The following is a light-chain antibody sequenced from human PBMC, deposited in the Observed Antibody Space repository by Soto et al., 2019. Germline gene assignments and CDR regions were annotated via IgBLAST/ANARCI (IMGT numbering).Light chain of an antibody. V-gene: IGLV2-14*01. CDR3: GSYATSDTFV. J-gene: IGLJ1*01. Sequence: QSALTQPASVSGSPGQSITISCTGTASDVGAYNYVSWYQHHPDKAPKLMIYEVSNRPSGVSNRFSGSKSVNTASLTISGLQPEDEADYYCGSYATSDTFVFGTGTKVTVL. CDR2: EVS. CDR1: ASDVGAYNY.